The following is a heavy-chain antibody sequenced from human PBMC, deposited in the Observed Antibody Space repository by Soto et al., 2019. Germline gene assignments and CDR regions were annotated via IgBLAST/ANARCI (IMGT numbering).Heavy chain of an antibody. CDR1: GGSISSDSYA. J-gene: IGHJ4*02. CDR3: VRHRYTAGIEDY. D-gene: IGHD6-19*01. CDR2: IYPSGIT. V-gene: IGHV4-39*01. Sequence: QLQLQESGPGLVKPSETLSLTCTISGGSISSDSYAWGWIRQPPGKGLEWIASIYPSGITYYNPSLKSRVTISVDTSKTQFSLKLSFVTAADTAVYYCVRHRYTAGIEDYWGQGTLATVSS.